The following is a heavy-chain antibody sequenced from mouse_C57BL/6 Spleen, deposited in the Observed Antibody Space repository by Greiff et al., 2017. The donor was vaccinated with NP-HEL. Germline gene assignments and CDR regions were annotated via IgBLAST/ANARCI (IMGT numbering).Heavy chain of an antibody. CDR3: TRVKTAQATTWFAY. CDR2: ISSGGDYI. V-gene: IGHV5-9-1*02. CDR1: GFTFSSYA. Sequence: EVMLVESGEGLVKPGGSLKLSCAASGFTFSSYAMSWVRQTPEKRLECVAYISSGGDYIYYADTVKGRFTISRDNARNTLYLQMSSLKSEDTAMYYCTRVKTAQATTWFAYWGQGTLVTVS. J-gene: IGHJ3*01. D-gene: IGHD3-2*02.